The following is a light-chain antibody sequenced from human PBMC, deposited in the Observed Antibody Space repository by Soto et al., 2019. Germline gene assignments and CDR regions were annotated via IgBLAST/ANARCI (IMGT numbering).Light chain of an antibody. V-gene: IGLV2-14*01. CDR2: EVS. J-gene: IGLJ3*02. Sequence: QSVLTQPASVSGSPGQSITISCTGTSSDVGGYNYVSWYQQHPGKAPKLMIFEVSNRPSGVSIRFSGSKFGNTASLTISGLQAEDEADYYCSSYTSTSALPVFAGGTKVTVL. CDR3: SSYTSTSALPV. CDR1: SSDVGGYNY.